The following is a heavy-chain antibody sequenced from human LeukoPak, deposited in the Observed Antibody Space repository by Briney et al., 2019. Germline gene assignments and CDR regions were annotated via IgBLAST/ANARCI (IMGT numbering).Heavy chain of an antibody. J-gene: IGHJ4*02. V-gene: IGHV3-30*02. CDR1: GFTFSSYG. CDR3: AKDARITIFGVVTPDY. D-gene: IGHD3-3*01. Sequence: TGGSLRLSCAASGFTFSSYGMHWVRQAPGKGLEWVVFIRYDGSNKYYADSVKGRFTISRDNSKNTLYLQMNSLRAEDTAVYYCAKDARITIFGVVTPDYWGQGTLVTVSS. CDR2: IRYDGSNK.